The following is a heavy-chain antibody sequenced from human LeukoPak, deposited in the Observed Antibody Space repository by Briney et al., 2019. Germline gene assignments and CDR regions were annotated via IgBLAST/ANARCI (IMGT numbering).Heavy chain of an antibody. J-gene: IGHJ6*01. CDR3: ARRPPDYGLDL. V-gene: IGHV4-34*01. CDR2: IDHSGST. Sequence: PSETLSLTCGVHGESLSDYYWSWIRQPPGKGLEWIGEIDHSGSTDYNPSLKSRVTISVDTSKKQFSLQLSSVTAADTAVYYCARRPPDYGLDLWGQGATVTVSS. CDR1: GESLSDYY.